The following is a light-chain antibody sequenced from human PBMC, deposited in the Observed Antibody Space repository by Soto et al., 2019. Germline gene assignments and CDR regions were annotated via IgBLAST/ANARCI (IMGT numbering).Light chain of an antibody. CDR3: STYTSTNTWV. Sequence: ALTQPASVSGSPGQSITISCTGTSSDLGGYKYVSWYQHHPGKAPKLIIYEVTNRPSGVSSRFSGSKSGNTPSLTISGLQAEDEADYYCSTYTSTNTWVFGGGTQLTVL. CDR1: SSDLGGYKY. CDR2: EVT. J-gene: IGLJ3*02. V-gene: IGLV2-14*01.